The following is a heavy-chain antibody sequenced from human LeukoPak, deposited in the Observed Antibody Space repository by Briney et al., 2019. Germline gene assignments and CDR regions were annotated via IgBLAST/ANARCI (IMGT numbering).Heavy chain of an antibody. CDR2: TYYRSKSSN. Sequence: QTLSLTCALSGDSVSSNSAAWNWIRQSPSRGLEWLGRTYYRSKSSNDYATSVKSRITINPDTSKNQFSLHLSSVTPEDTAIYYCAREADYGGNSAEFDFWGQGTLVTVSS. CDR1: GDSVSSNSAA. D-gene: IGHD4-23*01. V-gene: IGHV6-1*01. J-gene: IGHJ4*02. CDR3: AREADYGGNSAEFDF.